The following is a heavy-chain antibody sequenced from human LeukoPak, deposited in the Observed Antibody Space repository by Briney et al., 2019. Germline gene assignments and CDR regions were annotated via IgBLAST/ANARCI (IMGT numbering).Heavy chain of an antibody. D-gene: IGHD6-19*01. Sequence: GGSLRLSCAASGFTFSSYAMSWVRQAPGKGLEWVSAISGSGGSTYYADSVKGRFTISRDNSKNTLYLQMNSLRAEDTAVYYCAKDCGWAFDYCGMDVWGQGTTVTVSS. V-gene: IGHV3-23*01. J-gene: IGHJ6*02. CDR3: AKDCGWAFDYCGMDV. CDR1: GFTFSSYA. CDR2: ISGSGGST.